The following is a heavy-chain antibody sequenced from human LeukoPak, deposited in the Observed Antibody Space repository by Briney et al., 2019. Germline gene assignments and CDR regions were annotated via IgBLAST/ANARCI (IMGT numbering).Heavy chain of an antibody. D-gene: IGHD3-22*01. Sequence: PGGSLRLSCAASGFTASSNYMSWVRQAPGKWLEWVSVIYSGGSTYYADSVKGRFTISRDNSKNTLYLQMNSLRAEDTAVYYCARDRYYDSSGYYDYWGQGTLVTVSS. CDR1: GFTASSNY. CDR3: ARDRYYDSSGYYDY. CDR2: IYSGGST. J-gene: IGHJ4*02. V-gene: IGHV3-53*01.